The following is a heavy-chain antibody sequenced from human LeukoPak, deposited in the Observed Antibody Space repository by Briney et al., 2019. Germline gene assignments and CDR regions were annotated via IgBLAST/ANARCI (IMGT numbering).Heavy chain of an antibody. Sequence: PSETLSLTCTVSGGSISPYYWSWIRQPAEKGLEWIGRIFSGGGTTYNPSLKSRVTISVETSMSQISLKLSSLTAADTAVYYCARGGGRVDTAMVTWGQGTLVTVSS. J-gene: IGHJ4*02. D-gene: IGHD5-18*01. CDR3: ARGGGRVDTAMVT. CDR2: IFSGGGT. V-gene: IGHV4-4*07. CDR1: GGSISPYY.